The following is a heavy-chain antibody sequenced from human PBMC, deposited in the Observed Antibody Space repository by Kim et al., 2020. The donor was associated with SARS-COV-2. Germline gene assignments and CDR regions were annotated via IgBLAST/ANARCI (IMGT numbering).Heavy chain of an antibody. D-gene: IGHD3-22*01. CDR3: ARAGYYDISGHYF. J-gene: IGHJ2*01. CDR1: GFSVRNTY. Sequence: WGSLRLSCALSGFSVRNTYLSWVRQAPGKGLEWLSLIFTDGRTFYADSVKGRFTVSKDSSKDTLYFQMNSLGAEDTAAYFCARAGYYDISGHYF. CDR2: IFTDGRT. V-gene: IGHV3-66*01.